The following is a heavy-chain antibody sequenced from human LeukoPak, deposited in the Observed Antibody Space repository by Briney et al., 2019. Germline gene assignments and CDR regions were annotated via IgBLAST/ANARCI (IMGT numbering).Heavy chain of an antibody. CDR1: GLIFHNYA. CDR2: ILGGGGT. Sequence: GGSLRLSCAASGLIFHNYALVRIRRAPGKGPEWVSAILGGGGTFYADAVKGRFTISRDNSKNTLYLQMNSLRAEDTATYYCGQDPNGNYIGAYDFWGRGTMVTVSS. J-gene: IGHJ3*01. CDR3: GQDPNGNYIGAYDF. D-gene: IGHD4-17*01. V-gene: IGHV3-23*01.